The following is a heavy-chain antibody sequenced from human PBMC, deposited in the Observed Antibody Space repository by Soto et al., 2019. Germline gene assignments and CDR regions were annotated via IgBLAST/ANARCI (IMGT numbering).Heavy chain of an antibody. Sequence: EVRLVESEGGLVQPGGSLSLSCAASGFTFSYYWMHWVRQAPGHGLLWVSRIHSDGSSTTYADSVKGRFTISRDNAKNTVSLQMNSLRVEDTGVYFCARGDRGAFDLWGQGTMVTVSS. CDR2: IHSDGSST. CDR3: ARGDRGAFDL. CDR1: GFTFSYYW. J-gene: IGHJ3*01. V-gene: IGHV3-74*01. D-gene: IGHD2-21*02.